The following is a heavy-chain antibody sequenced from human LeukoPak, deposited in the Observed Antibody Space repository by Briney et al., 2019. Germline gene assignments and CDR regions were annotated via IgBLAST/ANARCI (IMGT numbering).Heavy chain of an antibody. D-gene: IGHD6-19*01. V-gene: IGHV4-38-2*01. CDR3: AGSRRLVPADY. Sequence: SETLSLTCAVSGYSISSGYYWGWIRQPPGKGLEWIGSIYHSGSTYYNPSLKSRVTISVDTSKSQFSLKLSSVTAADTAVYYCAGSRRLVPADYWGQGTLVTVSS. J-gene: IGHJ4*02. CDR1: GYSISSGYY. CDR2: IYHSGST.